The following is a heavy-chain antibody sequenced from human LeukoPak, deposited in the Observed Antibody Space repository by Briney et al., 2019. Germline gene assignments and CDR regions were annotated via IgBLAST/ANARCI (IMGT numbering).Heavy chain of an antibody. CDR1: GFTFSSYW. D-gene: IGHD2-15*01. Sequence: GGSLRLSCEASGFTFSSYWMSWVRQAPRKGLEWVANRKQDGSEKYYVDSVKGRFTISRDNAKNSLYLQMNSLRAEDTAVYYCARVGIGCSGGSCYLYAFDIWGQGTMVTVSS. CDR2: RKQDGSEK. J-gene: IGHJ3*02. CDR3: ARVGIGCSGGSCYLYAFDI. V-gene: IGHV3-7*01.